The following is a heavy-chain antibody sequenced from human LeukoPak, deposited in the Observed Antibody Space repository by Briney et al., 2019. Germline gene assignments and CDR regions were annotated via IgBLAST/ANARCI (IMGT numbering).Heavy chain of an antibody. V-gene: IGHV3-23*01. D-gene: IGHD3-3*01. J-gene: IGHJ4*02. CDR2: ISGSGGST. CDR1: GFTFSSYA. CDR3: AKGAPLIFGVVIPPQD. Sequence: PGGSLRLSCAASGFTFSSYAMSWVRQAPGNGLEWASAISGSGGSTYYADSVKGRFTISRDNSKNTLYLQMNSLRAEDTAVYYCAKGAPLIFGVVIPPQDWGQGTLVTVSS.